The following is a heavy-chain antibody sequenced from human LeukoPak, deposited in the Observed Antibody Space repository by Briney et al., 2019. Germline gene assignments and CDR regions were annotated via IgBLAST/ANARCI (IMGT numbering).Heavy chain of an antibody. Sequence: GGSLRLSCAASGFTFSNYAMNWVRQVPGKGLEWVSGINWNGGTTTYADSVKGRFTISRDNAKNSLYLQMNSLRAEDTAFYYCARDRDQWLEAFDIWGQGTMVTVSS. J-gene: IGHJ3*02. CDR1: GFTFSNYA. CDR3: ARDRDQWLEAFDI. V-gene: IGHV3-20*04. D-gene: IGHD6-19*01. CDR2: INWNGGTT.